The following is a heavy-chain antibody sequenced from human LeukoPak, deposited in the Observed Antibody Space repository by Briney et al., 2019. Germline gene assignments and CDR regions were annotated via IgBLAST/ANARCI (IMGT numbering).Heavy chain of an antibody. CDR2: ISYSGSP. CDR1: GASISSGGYY. D-gene: IGHD2-2*01. V-gene: IGHV4-31*03. CDR3: ARGPHCSSTSCYSEYFHH. J-gene: IGHJ1*01. Sequence: SETLSLTCTVSGASISSGGYYWSWIRQHPGKGLEWMGYISYSGSPYYNPSLKSRFTISVDTSRNQFSLKLSSVTAADTAVYYCARGPHCSSTSCYSEYFHHWGQGTLVTVSS.